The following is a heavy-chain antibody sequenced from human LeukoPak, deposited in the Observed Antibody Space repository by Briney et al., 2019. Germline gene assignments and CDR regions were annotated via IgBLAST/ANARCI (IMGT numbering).Heavy chain of an antibody. CDR1: GYSFNTYG. D-gene: IGHD2-2*01. CDR3: ARFLLTGSRPTGAPPAGFDP. CDR2: ISPYNGDT. J-gene: IGHJ5*02. Sequence: ASVKVSCKASGYSFNTYGISWVRQAPGQGLGWMGWISPYNGDTNYAQNLQGRLTMTTDTATSTAYMDLRSLRSDDTAVYYCARFLLTGSRPTGAPPAGFDPWGQGTLVTVSS. V-gene: IGHV1-18*01.